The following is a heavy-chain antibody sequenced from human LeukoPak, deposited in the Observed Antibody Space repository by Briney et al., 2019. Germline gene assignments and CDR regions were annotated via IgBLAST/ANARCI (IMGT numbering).Heavy chain of an antibody. J-gene: IGHJ4*02. V-gene: IGHV3-53*01. CDR2: IYSVGTT. CDR1: DFSVGSNY. D-gene: IGHD3-16*01. CDR3: ARVSPMGYYFDY. Sequence: PGGSLRLSCAASDFSVGSNYMTWVRQAPGKGLEWVSLIYSVGTTFYADSVKGRFTISRDNAKNSLYLQMNSLRAEDTAVYYCARVSPMGYYFDYWGQGTLVTVSS.